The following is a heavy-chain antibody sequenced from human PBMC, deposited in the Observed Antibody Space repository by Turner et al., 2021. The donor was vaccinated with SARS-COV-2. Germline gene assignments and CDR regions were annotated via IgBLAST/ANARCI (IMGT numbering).Heavy chain of an antibody. V-gene: IGHV3-7*04. D-gene: IGHD2-15*01. J-gene: IGHJ4*02. CDR3: ARDPNSGASL. CDR1: GCTFSNW. Sequence: EEQLVESGGGLVQPGGSLRLSCTDSGCTFSNWMHWVRQAPGKGLEWVANIKQDGSEKYFVDSVKGRFTISRDNAKNSLYLQMNSLRAEDTAVYYCARDPNSGASLWGQGILVTVSS. CDR2: IKQDGSEK.